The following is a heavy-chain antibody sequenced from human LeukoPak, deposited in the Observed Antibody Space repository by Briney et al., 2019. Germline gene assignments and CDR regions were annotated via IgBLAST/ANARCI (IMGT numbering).Heavy chain of an antibody. CDR1: GYTFTSYG. D-gene: IGHD6-13*01. CDR2: ISAYNGNT. V-gene: IGHV1-18*01. J-gene: IGHJ3*02. CDR3: ARDQSVRLLQTSSTYFKHVFAI. Sequence: ASVKVSCKTSGYTFTSYGISWVRQAPGLGLEWMGWISAYNGNTNYAQKVQGRVTMTTDTSTSTAYMELRSLRFDDTAVYYCARDQSVRLLQTSSTYFKHVFAIWGQGSMVTVSS.